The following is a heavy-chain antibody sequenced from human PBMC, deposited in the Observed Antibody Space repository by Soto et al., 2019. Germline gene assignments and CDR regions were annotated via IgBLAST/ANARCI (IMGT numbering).Heavy chain of an antibody. CDR1: GESFSGYD. CDR2: INHSGST. J-gene: IGHJ4*02. CDR3: AGNIVATISSFDY. V-gene: IGHV4-34*01. D-gene: IGHD5-12*01. Sequence: SETLSLTCAVYGESFSGYDWSWIRQPPGKGLEWIGEINHSGSTNYNPSPKSRVTMSVDTSKNQFSLKLSSVTAADTAMYYCAGNIVATISSFDYWGQGTLVTVSS.